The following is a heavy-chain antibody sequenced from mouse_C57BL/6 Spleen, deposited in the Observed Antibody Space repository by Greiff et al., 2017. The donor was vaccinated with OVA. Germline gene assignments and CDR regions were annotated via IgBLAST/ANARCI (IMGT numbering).Heavy chain of an antibody. J-gene: IGHJ2*01. CDR3: ARWFDY. V-gene: IGHV1-50*01. CDR2: IDPSDSYT. CDR1: GFTFTSYW. Sequence: QVQLLQPGAELVKPGASVTLSCTASGFTFTSYWMQWVQQRPGQGLEWIGAIDPSDSYTTYHQKFKGTATLTVDTSSSADYMQLSSLTSEDSAVYYCARWFDYWGQGTTLTVSS.